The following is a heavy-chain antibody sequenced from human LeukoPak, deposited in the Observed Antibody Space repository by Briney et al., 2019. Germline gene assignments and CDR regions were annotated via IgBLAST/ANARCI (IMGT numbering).Heavy chain of an antibody. CDR3: AIAAPRGITMVRGVIITEPFDP. CDR2: ISGSGGST. J-gene: IGHJ5*02. CDR1: GFTFSSYA. Sequence: PGGSLRLSCAASGFTFSSYAMSWVRQAPGKGLEWVSAISGSGGSTYYADSVKGRFTISRDNSKNTLYLQMNSLRAEDTAVYYCAIAAPRGITMVRGVIITEPFDPWGQGTLDTVSS. D-gene: IGHD3-10*01. V-gene: IGHV3-23*01.